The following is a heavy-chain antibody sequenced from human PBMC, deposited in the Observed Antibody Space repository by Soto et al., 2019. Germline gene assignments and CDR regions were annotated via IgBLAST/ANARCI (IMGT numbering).Heavy chain of an antibody. J-gene: IGHJ6*02. V-gene: IGHV1-46*03. CDR2: INPSGGST. CDR1: GYTFTSYY. D-gene: IGHD6-13*01. Sequence: GASVKVSCKASGYTFTSYYMHWVRQAPGQGLEWMGIINPSGGSTSYAQKFQGRVTMTRDTSTSTVYMELSSLRSEDTAVYYCAGHLDLGIAAAGKYYGMDVWGQGTTVTVSS. CDR3: AGHLDLGIAAAGKYYGMDV.